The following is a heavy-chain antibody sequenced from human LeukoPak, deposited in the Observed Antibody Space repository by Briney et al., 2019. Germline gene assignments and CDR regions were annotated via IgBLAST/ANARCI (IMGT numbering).Heavy chain of an antibody. D-gene: IGHD3-3*01. J-gene: IGHJ4*02. CDR3: ARDRGGTDDFWSGYYTGYFDY. V-gene: IGHV3-48*01. CDR1: GFTVSSNY. CDR2: ISSSSRTI. Sequence: GGSLRLSCAASGFTVSSNYMSWVRQAPGKGLEWVSYISSSSRTIYYADPVKGRFTISRDNAKNSLYLQMNSLRAEDTAVFYCARDRGGTDDFWSGYYTGYFDYWGQGTLVTVSS.